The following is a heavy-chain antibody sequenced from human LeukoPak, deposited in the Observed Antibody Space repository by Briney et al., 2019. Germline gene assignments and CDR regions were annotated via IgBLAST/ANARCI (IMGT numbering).Heavy chain of an antibody. CDR3: ARSYSDMGAFDI. CDR1: GFTFNSYS. CDR2: ISSSSSYI. V-gene: IGHV3-21*04. J-gene: IGHJ3*02. D-gene: IGHD4-17*01. Sequence: GGSLRLSCAASGFTFNSYSMKWVRQAPGEGLEWVSFISSSSSYIYYADSVTGRFTISRDNAKNSRYLQMNSLRAEDTAVYYCARSYSDMGAFDIWGQGTMVTVSS.